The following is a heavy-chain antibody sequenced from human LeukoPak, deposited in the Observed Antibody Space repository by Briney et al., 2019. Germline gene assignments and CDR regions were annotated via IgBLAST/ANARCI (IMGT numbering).Heavy chain of an antibody. V-gene: IGHV3-30*18. CDR2: ISYDGRNK. CDR3: AKGPLRGTAAAIDY. Sequence: GKSLRLSCAASGSTFNNYGMHWVRQAPGKGLEWVAVISYDGRNKHYPDSVKGRFTISRDISTDTLWLQMDSLRTEDTAVYYCAKGPLRGTAAAIDYWGQGTLVTVSS. CDR1: GSTFNNYG. D-gene: IGHD2-2*01. J-gene: IGHJ4*02.